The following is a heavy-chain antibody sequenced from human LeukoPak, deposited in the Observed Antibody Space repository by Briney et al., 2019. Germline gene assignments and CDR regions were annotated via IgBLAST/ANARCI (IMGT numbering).Heavy chain of an antibody. CDR1: GFTFGDYA. CDR2: IRSKAYGETA. CDR3: TRDRGAYNLYDY. Sequence: QSGGSLRLSCTASGFTFGDYAMSWIRQAPGKGLEWVGFIRSKAYGETADYAASVKGRFTISRDDSKAIAYLQMNSLKTEDTAVYHCTRDRGAYNLYDYWGRGTLVTVPS. D-gene: IGHD1-1*01. V-gene: IGHV3-49*03. J-gene: IGHJ4*02.